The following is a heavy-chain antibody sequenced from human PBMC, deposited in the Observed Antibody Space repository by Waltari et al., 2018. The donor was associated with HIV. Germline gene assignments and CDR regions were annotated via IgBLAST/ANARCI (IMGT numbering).Heavy chain of an antibody. J-gene: IGHJ6*02. V-gene: IGHV3-21*02. CDR2: ISDSGTLK. D-gene: IGHD3-9*01. Sequence: VQLLESGGGLVKPGGSLRLACAASGFRFNEITRNWIRQPAGRGLEWAPSISDSGTLKFYADSVKGRFTVSRDNAKNQLFLQITRLRVEDSGVYYCARDIPDYDWSPTYVWGQGTTVTVS. CDR1: GFRFNEIT. CDR3: ARDIPDYDWSPTYV.